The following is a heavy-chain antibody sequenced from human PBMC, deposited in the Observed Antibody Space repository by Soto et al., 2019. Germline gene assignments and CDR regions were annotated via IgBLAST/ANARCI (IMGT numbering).Heavy chain of an antibody. D-gene: IGHD3-10*01. CDR1: GGSISSSSYY. CDR3: ARTGVRGVIIAPRFDP. CDR2: IYYSGST. Sequence: QLQLQESGPGLVKPSETLSLTCTVSGGSISSSSYYWGWIRQPPGKGLEWIGSIYYSGSTYYNPSLKSRVTMSVDTSKNQFSLKLSSVTAADTAVYYCARTGVRGVIIAPRFDPWGQGTLVNVSS. J-gene: IGHJ5*02. V-gene: IGHV4-39*01.